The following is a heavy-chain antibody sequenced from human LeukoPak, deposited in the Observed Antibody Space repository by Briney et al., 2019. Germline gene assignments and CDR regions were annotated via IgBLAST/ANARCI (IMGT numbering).Heavy chain of an antibody. J-gene: IGHJ5*02. V-gene: IGHV4-34*01. D-gene: IGHD6-19*01. Sequence: PSETLSLTCAVYGGSFSGYYWSWIRQPPGKGLEWIGEINHSGSTNYNPSLKSRVTISVDTSKNQFSLKLSSVTAADTAVYYCARGPGIAVAYWFDPWGQGTLVTVSS. CDR2: INHSGST. CDR3: ARGPGIAVAYWFDP. CDR1: GGSFSGYY.